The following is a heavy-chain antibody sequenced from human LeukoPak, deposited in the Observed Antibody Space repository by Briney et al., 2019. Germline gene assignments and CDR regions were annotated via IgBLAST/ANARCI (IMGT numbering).Heavy chain of an antibody. CDR3: ARERRYCSSTSCYYYYMDV. Sequence: PGGSLRLSCAASGFTFSSYWMSWVRQAPRKGLGWLSNRKQDGSEKYYVDSVKGRFTISRDNAKNSLYLQMNSLRAEDTAVYYCARERRYCSSTSCYYYYMDVWGKGTTVTVSS. CDR2: RKQDGSEK. V-gene: IGHV3-7*01. D-gene: IGHD2-2*01. J-gene: IGHJ6*03. CDR1: GFTFSSYW.